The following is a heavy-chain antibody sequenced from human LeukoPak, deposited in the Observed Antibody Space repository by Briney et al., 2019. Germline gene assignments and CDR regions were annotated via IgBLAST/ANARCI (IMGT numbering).Heavy chain of an antibody. J-gene: IGHJ4*02. CDR3: AKSNYDFWSGYFDY. V-gene: IGHV3-23*01. Sequence: GGSLRLSCAASGFTFSSYAMSWVRQAPGKGLEWVSAISGSGGSTYYADSVKGRFTISRDNSKNTLYLQMNSLRAGDTAVYYCAKSNYDFWSGYFDYWGQGTLVTVSS. D-gene: IGHD3-3*01. CDR1: GFTFSSYA. CDR2: ISGSGGST.